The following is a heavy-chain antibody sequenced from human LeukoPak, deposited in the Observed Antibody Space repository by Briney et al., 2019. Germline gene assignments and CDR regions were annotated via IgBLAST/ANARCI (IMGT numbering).Heavy chain of an antibody. J-gene: IGHJ2*01. Sequence: GASVKVSCKASGYTFTSYWIGWVRQMPGKGLEWMEIIYPGDSDTRYSPSFQGQVTISADKSISTAYLQWSSLKASDTAMYYCARAEYQLLPLYWYFDLWGRGTLVTVSS. CDR3: ARAEYQLLPLYWYFDL. V-gene: IGHV5-51*01. CDR2: IYPGDSDT. D-gene: IGHD2-2*01. CDR1: GYTFTSYW.